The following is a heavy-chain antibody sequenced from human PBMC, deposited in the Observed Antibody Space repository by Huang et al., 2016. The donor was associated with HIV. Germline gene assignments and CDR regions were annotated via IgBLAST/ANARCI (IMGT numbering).Heavy chain of an antibody. D-gene: IGHD3-22*01. CDR2: IYPGDSET. CDR1: GYSFTNYW. Sequence: EVQLVQSGAEVKKPGVSLKISCKGSGYSFTNYWIGWVRQRPGKGLVCRGIIYPGDSETRYSPSFHGQVTISADKSISTAYLQWNSLKASDTAIYYCADPSGSHWGQGTLVTVSS. J-gene: IGHJ4*02. CDR3: ADPSGSH. V-gene: IGHV5-51*01.